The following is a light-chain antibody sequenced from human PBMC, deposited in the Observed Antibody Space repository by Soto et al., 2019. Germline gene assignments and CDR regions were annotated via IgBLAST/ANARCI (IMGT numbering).Light chain of an antibody. Sequence: QSALTQPASVSASPGQSITISCIGTSTDIGAYKFVSWYQQHPGKAPKLMIYDVTSRPSGVSNRFSGSKSGNTASLIVSGLQAEDEADYYCFSYTSFDTYVFGTGTKLTVL. J-gene: IGLJ1*01. V-gene: IGLV2-14*03. CDR1: STDIGAYKF. CDR2: DVT. CDR3: FSYTSFDTYV.